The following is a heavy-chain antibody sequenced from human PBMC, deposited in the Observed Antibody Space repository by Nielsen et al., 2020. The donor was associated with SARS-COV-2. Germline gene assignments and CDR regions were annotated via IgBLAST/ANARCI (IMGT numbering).Heavy chain of an antibody. D-gene: IGHD3-3*01. CDR1: GFTFTNYG. CDR2: VSRDGSDT. CDR3: AKDVWSGAHQIGPDY. J-gene: IGHJ4*02. V-gene: IGHV3-30*18. Sequence: GESPKISCAASGFTFTNYGMHWVRQVAGKGLEWVAIVSRDGSDTFYVDSVKGRFTISRDNSKNTVYLQMNSLRAEDTAVYHCAKDVWSGAHQIGPDYWGQGTLVTVSS.